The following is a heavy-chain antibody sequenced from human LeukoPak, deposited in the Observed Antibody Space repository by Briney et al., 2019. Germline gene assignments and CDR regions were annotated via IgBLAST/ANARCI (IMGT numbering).Heavy chain of an antibody. V-gene: IGHV1-18*01. CDR1: GYTFPSYG. CDR3: ARANHPTGVSDMDWFDP. CDR2: ISAYNGNT. Sequence: ASVTVSRKASGYTFPSYGISWLRQAPRQGLAGMGWISAYNGNTNYAQKLQGRVTMTTDTTTSTAYMELRSVRSDDTAVYYCARANHPTGVSDMDWFDPCGQGTLVTVSS. D-gene: IGHD2-8*02. J-gene: IGHJ5*02.